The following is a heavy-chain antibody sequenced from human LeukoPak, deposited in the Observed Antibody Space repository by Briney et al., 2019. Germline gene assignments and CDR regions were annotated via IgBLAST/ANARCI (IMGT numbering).Heavy chain of an antibody. CDR2: IYYSGST. J-gene: IGHJ4*02. CDR3: VRVSPHSYCSSTSCYAVFDY. Sequence: SQTLSLTCTVSGGSISSGGYYWSWIRQHPGKGLEWIGYIYYSGSTYYNPSLKSRVTISVDTSRNQFSLKLSSVTAADTAVYYCVRVSPHSYCSSTSCYAVFDYWGQGTLVTVSS. CDR1: GGSISSGGYY. D-gene: IGHD2-2*01. V-gene: IGHV4-31*03.